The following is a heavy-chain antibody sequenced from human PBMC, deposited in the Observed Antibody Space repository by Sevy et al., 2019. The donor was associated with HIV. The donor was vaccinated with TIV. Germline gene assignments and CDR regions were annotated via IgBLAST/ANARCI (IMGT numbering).Heavy chain of an antibody. V-gene: IGHV4-38-2*01. D-gene: IGHD2-15*01. CDR3: ARWISAVGGYFDY. J-gene: IGHJ4*02. CDR1: GYSISSDYY. CDR2: IYRSGTS. Sequence: SETLSLTCGVSGYSISSDYYWGWIRQPPGKGLEWIATIYRSGTSYYNPSLNSRVTISVDTSNNQFSLKLSSVTAADTAVYYCARWISAVGGYFDYWGQGTLVTVSS.